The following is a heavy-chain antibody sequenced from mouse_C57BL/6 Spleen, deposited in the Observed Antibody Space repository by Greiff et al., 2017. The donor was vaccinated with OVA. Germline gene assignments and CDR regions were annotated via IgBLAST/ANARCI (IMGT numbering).Heavy chain of an antibody. CDR2: IRNKANGYTT. CDR3: ARYLTGADY. J-gene: IGHJ2*01. Sequence: EVQVVESGGGLVQPGGSLSLSCAASGFTFTDYYMSWVRQPPGKALEWLGFIRNKANGYTTEYSASVKGRFTISRDNSQSILYLQMNALRAEDSATYYCARYLTGADYWGQGTTLTVSS. D-gene: IGHD4-1*01. V-gene: IGHV7-3*01. CDR1: GFTFTDYY.